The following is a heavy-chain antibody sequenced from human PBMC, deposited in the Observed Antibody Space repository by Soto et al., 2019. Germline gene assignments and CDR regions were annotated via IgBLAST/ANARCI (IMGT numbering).Heavy chain of an antibody. D-gene: IGHD1-1*01. CDR2: ISYDGSNE. CDR1: GFTFSSYA. Sequence: GGSLRLSCAASGFTFSSYAMHWVRQAPGKGLEWVAVISYDGSNEYYADSVKGRFTISRDNSKNTLYLQVNSLRAEDTAMYYCTRETMTTRLYFDYWGQGALVTVSS. CDR3: TRETMTTRLYFDY. J-gene: IGHJ4*02. V-gene: IGHV3-30-3*01.